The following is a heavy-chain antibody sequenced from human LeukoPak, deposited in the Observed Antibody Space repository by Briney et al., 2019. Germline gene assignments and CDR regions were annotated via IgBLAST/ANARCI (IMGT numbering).Heavy chain of an antibody. CDR2: ISSSSSYI. Sequence: PGGSLRLSCAASGFTFSSYSMNWVRQAPGKGLEWVSSISSSSSYIYYADSVKGRFTISRDNAKNSLYLQMNSLRAEDTAVYYCASWGGYCSGGSCYSSVSPDYWGQGTLVTVSS. J-gene: IGHJ4*02. D-gene: IGHD2-15*01. CDR1: GFTFSSYS. CDR3: ASWGGYCSGGSCYSSVSPDY. V-gene: IGHV3-21*01.